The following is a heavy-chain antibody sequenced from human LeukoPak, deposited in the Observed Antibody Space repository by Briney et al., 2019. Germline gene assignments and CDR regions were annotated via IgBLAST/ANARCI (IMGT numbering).Heavy chain of an antibody. CDR3: ASYGPGSHNY. V-gene: IGHV4-34*01. CDR1: GGSFSGYY. CDR2: INHSGST. Sequence: PSETLSLTCAVYGGSFSGYYWSWIRQPPGKGLEWIGEINHSGSTNYNPSLKSRVTISVDTSKNQFSLKLSSVTAADTAVYYCASYGPGSHNYWGQGTLVTVSS. D-gene: IGHD3-10*01. J-gene: IGHJ4*02.